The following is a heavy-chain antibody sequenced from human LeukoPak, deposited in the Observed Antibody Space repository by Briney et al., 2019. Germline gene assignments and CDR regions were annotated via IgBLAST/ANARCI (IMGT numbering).Heavy chain of an antibody. CDR3: ARVSLDTAMVEEVSPYGMDV. J-gene: IGHJ6*02. CDR1: GFTFSSYA. CDR2: ISYDGSNK. Sequence: GRSLRLSCAASGFTFSSYAMHWVRQAPGKGLEWVAVISYDGSNKYYADSVKGRFTISRDNSKNTLYLQMNSLRAEDTAVYYCARVSLDTAMVEEVSPYGMDVWGQGTTVTVSS. D-gene: IGHD5-18*01. V-gene: IGHV3-30-3*01.